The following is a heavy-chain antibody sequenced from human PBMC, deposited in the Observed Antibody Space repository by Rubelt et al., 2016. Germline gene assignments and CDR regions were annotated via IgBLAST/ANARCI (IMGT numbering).Heavy chain of an antibody. J-gene: IGHJ5*02. CDR2: IIPILGIA. CDR3: AREANGGPLP. D-gene: IGHD4-23*01. Sequence: QVQLVQSGSELKKPVSSVKVSCKASGGTFSSYAISWVRQAPGQGLEWMGGIIPILGIANYAQKFQGRVTITADKSTSTVYMELSSLRSEDTAVYYWAREANGGPLPWGQGTLVTVSS. CDR1: GGTFSSYA. V-gene: IGHV1-69*10.